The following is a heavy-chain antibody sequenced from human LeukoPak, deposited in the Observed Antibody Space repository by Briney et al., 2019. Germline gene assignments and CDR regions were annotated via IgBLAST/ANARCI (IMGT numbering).Heavy chain of an antibody. CDR2: IKSKTDGGTT. CDR3: TTGPESGYYNFIDY. J-gene: IGHJ4*02. Sequence: PGGSLRLSCAASGFTFSNAWMSWVRQAPGKGLEWVGRIKSKTDGGTTDYAAPVKGRFTISRDDSKNTLYLQMNSLKTEDTAVYYCTTGPESGYYNFIDYWGQGTLVTVSS. D-gene: IGHD3-22*01. CDR1: GFTFSNAW. V-gene: IGHV3-15*01.